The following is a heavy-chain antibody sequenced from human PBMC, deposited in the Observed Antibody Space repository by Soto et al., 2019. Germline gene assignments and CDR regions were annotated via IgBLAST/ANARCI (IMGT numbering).Heavy chain of an antibody. V-gene: IGHV3-23*01. CDR1: GFTFSSYA. Sequence: EVQLLESGGGLVKPGESLRLSCAASGFTFSSYAMSWVRQAPGKGLEWVSTISGSGGSTFYADSVKGRFTISRDNSKNTLQLQINSSRAADTAVFYCATQASTAFVCYWGQGTL. J-gene: IGHJ4*02. CDR2: ISGSGGST. CDR3: ATQASTAFVCY. D-gene: IGHD5-18*01.